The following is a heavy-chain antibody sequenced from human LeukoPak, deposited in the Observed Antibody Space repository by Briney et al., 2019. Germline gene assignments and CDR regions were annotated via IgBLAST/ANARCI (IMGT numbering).Heavy chain of an antibody. CDR2: INPNSGDT. J-gene: IGHJ3*02. CDR3: AREVRAFDI. V-gene: IGHV1-2*02. CDR1: GYTFTGYY. Sequence: ASVKVSCKASGYTFTGYYMHWVRQAPGQGLEWMGWINPNSGDTSYVQKFQGRVTMTRETSITTAYMELSSLRSDDTAVYCCAREVRAFDIWGQGTVLTVSS.